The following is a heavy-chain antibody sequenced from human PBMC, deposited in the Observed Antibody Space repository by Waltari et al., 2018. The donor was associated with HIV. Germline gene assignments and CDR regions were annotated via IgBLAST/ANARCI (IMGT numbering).Heavy chain of an antibody. CDR1: GYRFTAYY. CDR2: INPSSGDT. D-gene: IGHD3-10*02. Sequence: QVQLVQSGAEVKKPGASVTVSCKASGYRFTAYYVHWVRQAPGQGLEWMGRINPSSGDTHYTQKFQDRISMTRDTSISTSYMELSSLRSDDTAVYYCASLGDYVTDDYYYYYMDVWGKGTTVTVSS. J-gene: IGHJ6*03. CDR3: ASLGDYVTDDYYYYYMDV. V-gene: IGHV1-2*06.